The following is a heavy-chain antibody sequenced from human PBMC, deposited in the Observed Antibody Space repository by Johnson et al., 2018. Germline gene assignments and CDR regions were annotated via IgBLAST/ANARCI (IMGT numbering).Heavy chain of an antibody. CDR1: GASISSSNSF. Sequence: QVQLQESGPGLVKXSETXSLXCTVSGASISSSNSFWGWIRQPPGKGLEWIGSIYYSGSPSYNPSLESRVTISVETSKNQFSLKLSSVTAADTAVYYCARPKQGSGWFSGYAFDIWGQGTMVTVSS. CDR3: ARPKQGSGWFSGYAFDI. J-gene: IGHJ3*02. CDR2: IYYSGSP. D-gene: IGHD6-19*01. V-gene: IGHV4-39*01.